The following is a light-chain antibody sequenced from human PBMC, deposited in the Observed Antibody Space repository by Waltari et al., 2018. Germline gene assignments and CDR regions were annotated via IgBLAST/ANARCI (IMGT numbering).Light chain of an antibody. J-gene: IGLJ2*01. V-gene: IGLV2-14*03. CDR2: DVS. CDR3: MSYTSSSSWI. Sequence: QSALTQPASVSGSPGQSITLPCTGTSSDVGAYNYVSWYQQHPGKAPNLMISDVSDRPSGVSNRFSGSKSGNTASLTISGLQAEDEADYFCMSYTSSSSWIFGGGTKLTVL. CDR1: SSDVGAYNY.